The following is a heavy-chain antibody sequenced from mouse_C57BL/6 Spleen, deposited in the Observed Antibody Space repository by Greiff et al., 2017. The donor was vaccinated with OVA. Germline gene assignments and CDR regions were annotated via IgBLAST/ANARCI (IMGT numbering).Heavy chain of an antibody. Sequence: VQLKESGGDLVKPGGSLKLSCAASGFTFSSYGMSWVRQTPDKRLEWVATISSGGSYTYYPDSVKGRFTISRDNAKNTLYLQMSSLKSEDTAMYYCARNHYYGSSPYAMDYWGQGTSVTVSS. CDR2: ISSGGSYT. D-gene: IGHD1-1*01. V-gene: IGHV5-6*01. J-gene: IGHJ4*01. CDR1: GFTFSSYG. CDR3: ARNHYYGSSPYAMDY.